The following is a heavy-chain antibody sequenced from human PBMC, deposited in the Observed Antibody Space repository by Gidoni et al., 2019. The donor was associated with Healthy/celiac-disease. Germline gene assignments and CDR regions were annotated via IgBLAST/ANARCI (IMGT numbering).Heavy chain of an antibody. CDR3: ARAPPYDYVWGNQSWGAFDI. D-gene: IGHD3-16*01. CDR1: GYTVTSYG. J-gene: IGHJ3*02. Sequence: QVQLLQPGAEVKKPGASVKVSSKASGYTVTSYGISWVRQAPGQGLEWMGWISADNGNTNYAQKLQGRVTMTTDTSTSTAYMELRSLRSDDTAVYYCARAPPYDYVWGNQSWGAFDIWGQGTMVTVSS. CDR2: ISADNGNT. V-gene: IGHV1-18*01.